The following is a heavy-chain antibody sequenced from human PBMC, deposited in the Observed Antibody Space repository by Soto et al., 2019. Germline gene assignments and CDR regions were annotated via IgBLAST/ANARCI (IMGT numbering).Heavy chain of an antibody. CDR1: GYTFTRYA. Sequence: QVQLVQSGAEVKKPGASVKVSCKASGYTFTRYAIHWVRQAPGQGLEWMGWINAGSGSSRYSQNFQGRVTITRDTSASTAYMELSSLIFEDMGVYYCASERAVSANFFDYWCQGALVTVSS. J-gene: IGHJ4*02. D-gene: IGHD2-21*02. V-gene: IGHV1-3*01. CDR3: ASERAVSANFFDY. CDR2: INAGSGSS.